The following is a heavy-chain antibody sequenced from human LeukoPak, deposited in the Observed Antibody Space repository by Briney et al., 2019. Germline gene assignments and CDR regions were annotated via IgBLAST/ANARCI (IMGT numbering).Heavy chain of an antibody. CDR1: GYTFTSYT. CDR3: ARCGYSDAWSCDH. CDR2: INTGNGNT. J-gene: IGHJ5*02. Sequence: GASVTVSCKASGYTFTSYTIHWVRQAPGQRLEWMGWINTGNGNTEYSQKFQGRVTVTTDTSASTAYMELSSLRSEHTAVYYCARCGYSDAWSCDHWGQGTLVTVSS. D-gene: IGHD5-18*01. V-gene: IGHV1-3*04.